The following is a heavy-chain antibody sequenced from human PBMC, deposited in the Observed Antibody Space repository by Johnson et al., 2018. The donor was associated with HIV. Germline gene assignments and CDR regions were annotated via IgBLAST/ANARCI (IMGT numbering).Heavy chain of an antibody. J-gene: IGHJ3*02. CDR2: IYRGGST. CDR1: GFTVSSNY. V-gene: IGHV3-53*01. D-gene: IGHD2-21*02. CDR3: AREGAFCGGDCPYAFDI. Sequence: VQLVESGGGLIQPGGSLRLSCAASGFTVSSNYMSWVRQAPGKGLEWVSVIYRGGSTYYADSVKGRFTISSDNSKNTLYLQMNSLRAEDTAVYYCAREGAFCGGDCPYAFDIWGQGTMVTVSS.